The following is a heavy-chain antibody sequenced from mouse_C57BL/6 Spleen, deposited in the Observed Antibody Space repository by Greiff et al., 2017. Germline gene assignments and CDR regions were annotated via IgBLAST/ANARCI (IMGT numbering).Heavy chain of an antibody. Sequence: QVQLKQPGAALVKPGASVKLSCQASGYTFTSYWMHWVEQRPGRGLEWFGRIDPYRSGTKYHEKFQSKATLTVDKPASTAYMQRSSLTSEDSEVYDCAREGYYDYDAMDYWGQGTSVTVSS. CDR2: IDPYRSGT. CDR3: AREGYYDYDAMDY. D-gene: IGHD1-1*02. J-gene: IGHJ4*01. CDR1: GYTFTSYW. V-gene: IGHV1-72*01.